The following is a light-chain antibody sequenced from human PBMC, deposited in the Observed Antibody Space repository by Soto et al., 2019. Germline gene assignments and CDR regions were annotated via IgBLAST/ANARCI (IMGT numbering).Light chain of an antibody. CDR3: QQFKSYVS. CDR2: GAT. CDR1: QGIVSF. J-gene: IGKJ5*01. Sequence: IQLTQSPSSLSASVGERVTITCRASQGIVSFLAWYQQEPGKAPKLLISGATTLQSGVPSRFSGSGSGTNFTLTISSLQPEDFATYYCQQFKSYVSFGQGTRLEIK. V-gene: IGKV1-9*01.